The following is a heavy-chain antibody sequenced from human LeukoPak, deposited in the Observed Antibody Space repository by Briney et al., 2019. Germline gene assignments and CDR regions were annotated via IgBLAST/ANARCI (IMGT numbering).Heavy chain of an antibody. CDR3: ARVPGVYYDSLTGYGSGWFDP. V-gene: IGHV6-1*01. Sequence: SQTLSLTCAISGDSVSSNSAAWNWIRQSPSRGLEWLGRTYYRSKWYNDYAVSVKSRITINPDTSKNQFSLRVRSMTAADTGVYYCARVPGVYYDSLTGYGSGWFDPWGQGTLVTVPS. J-gene: IGHJ5*02. CDR2: TYYRSKWYN. D-gene: IGHD3-9*01. CDR1: GDSVSSNSAA.